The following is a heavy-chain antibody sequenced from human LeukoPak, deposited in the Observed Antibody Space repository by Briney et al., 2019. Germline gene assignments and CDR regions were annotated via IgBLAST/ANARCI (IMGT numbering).Heavy chain of an antibody. D-gene: IGHD2-2*01. CDR3: ARRGYCSSISCFYHYYYMDV. Sequence: GGSLRLSCAASGFTFSYYWMTWVRQAPGKGREWVANIKQDGSEKYYVDSVRGRFTLSRDNAKNSLYLQMKSLRAEDTAVYYCARRGYCSSISCFYHYYYMDVWGKGTTVTVSS. CDR2: IKQDGSEK. CDR1: GFTFSYYW. V-gene: IGHV3-7*01. J-gene: IGHJ6*03.